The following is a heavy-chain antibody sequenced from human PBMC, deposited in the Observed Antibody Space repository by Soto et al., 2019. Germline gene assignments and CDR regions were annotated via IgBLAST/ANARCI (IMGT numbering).Heavy chain of an antibody. CDR2: IVVGSGNT. D-gene: IGHD3-22*01. Sequence: SVNVSCKASGFTFTSSAVQWVRQARGQRLEWIGWIVVGSGNTNYAQKFQERVTITRDMSTSTAYMELSSLRSEDTAVYYCAAQQYDSSGYYFRQYYYYGMDVWGQGTTVTVSS. CDR1: GFTFTSSA. J-gene: IGHJ6*02. V-gene: IGHV1-58*01. CDR3: AAQQYDSSGYYFRQYYYYGMDV.